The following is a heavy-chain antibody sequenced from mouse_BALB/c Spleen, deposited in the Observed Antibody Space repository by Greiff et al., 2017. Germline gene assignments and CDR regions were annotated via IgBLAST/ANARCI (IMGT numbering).Heavy chain of an antibody. Sequence: EVMLVESGGGLVQPGGSRKLSCAASGFTFSSFGMHWVRQAPEKGLEWVAYISSGSSTIYYADTVKGRFTISRDNPKNTLFLQMTSLRSEDTAMYYCARDGNPYYYAMDYWGQGTSVTVSS. V-gene: IGHV5-17*02. CDR1: GFTFSSFG. D-gene: IGHD2-1*01. CDR3: ARDGNPYYYAMDY. J-gene: IGHJ4*01. CDR2: ISSGSSTI.